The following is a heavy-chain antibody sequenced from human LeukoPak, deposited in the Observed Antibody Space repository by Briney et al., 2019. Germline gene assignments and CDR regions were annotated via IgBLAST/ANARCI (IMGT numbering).Heavy chain of an antibody. CDR1: GGSISSYY. J-gene: IGHJ6*03. CDR2: IYYSGST. Sequence: SETLSLTCTVSGGSISSYYWSWIRQPPGKGLEWIGYIYYSGSTNYNPSLKSRVTISVDTSKNQFSLKLSSVTAADTAVYYCARIRGYGRDYYFYYMDVWGKGTTVTVSS. CDR3: ARIRGYGRDYYFYYMDV. V-gene: IGHV4-59*01. D-gene: IGHD6-13*01.